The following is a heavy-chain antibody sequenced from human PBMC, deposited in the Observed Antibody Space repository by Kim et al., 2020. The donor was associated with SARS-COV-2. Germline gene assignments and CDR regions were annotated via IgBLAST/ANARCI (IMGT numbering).Heavy chain of an antibody. CDR2: IYYSGST. CDR3: ERAPRGGYCSGGSCYSGGYYFDY. CDR1: GGSISSYY. V-gene: IGHV4-59*13. Sequence: SETLSLTCTVSGGSISSYYWSWIRQPPGKGLEWIGYIYYSGSTNYNPSLKSRVTISVDTSKNQFSLKLSSVTAADTAVYYCERAPRGGYCSGGSCYSGGYYFDYWGQGTLVTVSS. J-gene: IGHJ4*02. D-gene: IGHD2-15*01.